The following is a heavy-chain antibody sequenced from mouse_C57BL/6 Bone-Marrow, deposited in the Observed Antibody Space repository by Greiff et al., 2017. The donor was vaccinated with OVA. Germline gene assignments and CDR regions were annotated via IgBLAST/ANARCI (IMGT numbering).Heavy chain of an antibody. J-gene: IGHJ1*03. V-gene: IGHV1-39*01. CDR2: INPNYGTT. D-gene: IGHD1-1*01. Sequence: EVQLQQSGPELVKPGASVKISCKASGYSFTDYNMNWVKQSNGKSLEWIGVINPNYGTTSYNQKFKGKATLTVDQSSSTAYMQLHSLPSEDSAVYYCAFYCGSSYRYFDVWGTGTAVTVSS. CDR1: GYSFTDYN. CDR3: AFYCGSSYRYFDV.